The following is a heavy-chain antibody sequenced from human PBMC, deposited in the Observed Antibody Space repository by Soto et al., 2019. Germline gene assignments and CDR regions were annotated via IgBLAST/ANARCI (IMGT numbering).Heavy chain of an antibody. D-gene: IGHD3-22*01. CDR1: GGTFSSYA. Sequence: QVQLVQSGAEVKKPGSSVKVSCKASGGTFSSYAISWVRQAPGQGLEWMGGIIPIFGTANYAQKFQGRVTITADESTSTAYMELSSLRSEDTAVYYCARGLTYYYGSSGYYSLDYWGQGTLVTVSS. CDR2: IIPIFGTA. CDR3: ARGLTYYYGSSGYYSLDY. J-gene: IGHJ4*02. V-gene: IGHV1-69*01.